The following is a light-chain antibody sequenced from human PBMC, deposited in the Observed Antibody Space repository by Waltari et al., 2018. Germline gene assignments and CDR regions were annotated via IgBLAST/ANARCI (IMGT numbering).Light chain of an antibody. Sequence: QSVLTQPASVSGSPGQSITISCTGTNSDVGGSNYVSWYQQYPGKAPRLMIYDVTKRPSGVSNRFSGSKSGNTASLTISGLQAEDEADYYCSSYTSSGTLRIFGGGTKVTAL. CDR3: SSYTSSGTLRI. J-gene: IGLJ2*01. CDR2: DVT. V-gene: IGLV2-14*01. CDR1: NSDVGGSNY.